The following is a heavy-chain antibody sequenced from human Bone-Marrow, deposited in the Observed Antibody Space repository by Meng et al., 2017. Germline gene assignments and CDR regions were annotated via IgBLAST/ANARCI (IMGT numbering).Heavy chain of an antibody. Sequence: GGSLRLSCAASGFTVSSNYMSWVRQAPGEGLEWVSVSYSGGSTYYADSVKDRFTISRDNSKNPLYLQLNSLRAEDTAVYYCARTGYSRGWYDDSLDDWGQGTLVTVSS. CDR3: ARTGYSRGWYDDSLDD. D-gene: IGHD6-19*01. V-gene: IGHV3-53*01. CDR2: SYSGGST. CDR1: GFTVSSNY. J-gene: IGHJ4*02.